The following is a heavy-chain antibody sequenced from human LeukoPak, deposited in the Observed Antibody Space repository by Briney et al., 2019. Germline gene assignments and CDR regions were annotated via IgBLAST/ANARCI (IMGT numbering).Heavy chain of an antibody. J-gene: IGHJ4*02. CDR2: IIPILGIA. V-gene: IGHV1-69*04. CDR1: GGTFSSFA. CDR3: ARGQHSGYDYHSFDY. Sequence: EASVKVSCKASGGTFSSFAISWVRQAPGQGLEWMGRIIPILGIANYAQKFQGRVTITADKSTSTAYMELSSLRSEDTAVYYCARGQHSGYDYHSFDYWGQGTLVTVSS. D-gene: IGHD5-12*01.